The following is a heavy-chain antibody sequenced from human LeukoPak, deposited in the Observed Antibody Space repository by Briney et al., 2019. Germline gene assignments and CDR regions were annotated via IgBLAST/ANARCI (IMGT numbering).Heavy chain of an antibody. D-gene: IGHD4/OR15-4a*01. V-gene: IGHV3-21*01. CDR1: GFTFRSYT. Sequence: GGSLRRSCAGSGFTFRSYTMNWVRQAPGKGLEWVSSISGRSDYIYYADSVKGRFTISRDHAKTSLYLQMNSLRAEDTAVYYCAREVDYGGYFFDYWGQGTLVAVSS. CDR3: AREVDYGGYFFDY. J-gene: IGHJ4*02. CDR2: ISGRSDYI.